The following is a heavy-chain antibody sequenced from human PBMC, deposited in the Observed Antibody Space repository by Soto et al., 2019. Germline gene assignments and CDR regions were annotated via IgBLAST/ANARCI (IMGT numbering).Heavy chain of an antibody. D-gene: IGHD2-15*01. V-gene: IGHV3-15*01. J-gene: IGHJ3*02. CDR3: TADLGGLYCCVGSCYVDAFHI. CDR2: IKSETDGGTT. Sequence: EVQLVESGGGLVKPGGSLRLSCAASGFTFSNAWMSWVRQAPGKGLERVGRIKSETDGGTTDYAAPLKGRFTISRDDSTLMLYLQMISLKTEDTAVYYCTADLGGLYCCVGSCYVDAFHIWGQETMVTVSS. CDR1: GFTFSNAW.